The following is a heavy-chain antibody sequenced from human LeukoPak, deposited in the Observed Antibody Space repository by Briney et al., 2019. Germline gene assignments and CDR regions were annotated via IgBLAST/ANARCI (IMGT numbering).Heavy chain of an antibody. D-gene: IGHD5-18*01. J-gene: IGHJ4*02. Sequence: SETLSLTCAVYGGSLGGYYWSWIRQPPGKGLEWIGEINHSGSTNYNPSLKSRVTISVDTSKNQFSLKLSSVTAADTAVYYCAREGIQLWVLDYWGQGTLVTVSS. CDR2: INHSGST. CDR1: GGSLGGYY. CDR3: AREGIQLWVLDY. V-gene: IGHV4-34*01.